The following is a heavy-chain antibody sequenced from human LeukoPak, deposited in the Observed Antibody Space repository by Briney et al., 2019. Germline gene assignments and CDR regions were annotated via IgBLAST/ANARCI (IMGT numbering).Heavy chain of an antibody. Sequence: GGSLRLSCAASEFTFSGHSMNWVRQAPGKGLEWVANIKQDGSEKYYVDSVKGRFTISRDNAKNSLYLQMNSLRAEDTAVYYCAREGRHIVVVTADPDAFDIWGQGTMVTVSS. J-gene: IGHJ3*02. CDR3: AREGRHIVVVTADPDAFDI. V-gene: IGHV3-7*01. CDR1: EFTFSGHS. CDR2: IKQDGSEK. D-gene: IGHD2-21*02.